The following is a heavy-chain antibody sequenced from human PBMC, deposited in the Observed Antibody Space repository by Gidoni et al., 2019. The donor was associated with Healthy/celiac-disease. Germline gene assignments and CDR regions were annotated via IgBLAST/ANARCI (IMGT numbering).Heavy chain of an antibody. CDR1: GVSFSSYA. D-gene: IGHD5-12*01. CDR2: IIPIFGTA. Sequence: QVQLVQSGAAVKKPGSSVKLSCTASGVSFSSYAISWARQAPGQGLEWMGGIIPIFGTANYAQKFQGRVTITADESTSTAYMELSSLRSEDTAVYYCARAHYGDGYNFVPYYWGQGTLVTVSS. CDR3: ARAHYGDGYNFVPYY. J-gene: IGHJ4*02. V-gene: IGHV1-69*01.